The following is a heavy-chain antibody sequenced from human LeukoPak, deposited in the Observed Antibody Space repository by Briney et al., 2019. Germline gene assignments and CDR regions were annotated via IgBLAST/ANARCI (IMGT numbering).Heavy chain of an antibody. CDR2: FYYSGNT. CDR1: GVSITHY. CDR3: ARQWDIVATWGRWFDP. D-gene: IGHD5-12*01. Sequence: SETLSLTCTVSGVSITHYWGWIRQPPGKGLEWIGSFYYSGNTYYNSSLESRVTISVDTSKNQFSLKLTSATAADTAIYYCARQWDIVATWGRWFDPWGQGILVTVSS. J-gene: IGHJ5*02. V-gene: IGHV4-39*01.